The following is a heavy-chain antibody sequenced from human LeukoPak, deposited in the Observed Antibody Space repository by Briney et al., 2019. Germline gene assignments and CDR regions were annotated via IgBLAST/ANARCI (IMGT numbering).Heavy chain of an antibody. CDR2: IYSGGTT. CDR1: ELNVSNNY. V-gene: IGHV3-53*01. J-gene: IGHJ3*02. D-gene: IGHD3-16*02. Sequence: TGGSLRLSCAASELNVSNNYMNWVRQAPRKGLAWVSVIYSGGTTNYADSVQGRFTISRDSSKHTVYLQMNRLRADDTAVYYCAREHYDYFWGTYRSYALDIWGQGTMVTVSS. CDR3: AREHYDYFWGTYRSYALDI.